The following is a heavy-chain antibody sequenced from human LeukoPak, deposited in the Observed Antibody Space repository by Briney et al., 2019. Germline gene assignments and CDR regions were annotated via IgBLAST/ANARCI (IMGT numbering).Heavy chain of an antibody. Sequence: SETLSLTCTVSGASVSSASYWSWIRQPPGKGVEWIAHIYNGVNTNYNPSLKSRVTISVDTSKNQFSLKLTSVTAADTAVYYCATTAGYNYGYVDYWGQGTLVTVSS. CDR3: ATTAGYNYGYVDY. CDR2: IYNGVNT. V-gene: IGHV4-61*01. D-gene: IGHD5-18*01. J-gene: IGHJ4*02. CDR1: GASVSSASY.